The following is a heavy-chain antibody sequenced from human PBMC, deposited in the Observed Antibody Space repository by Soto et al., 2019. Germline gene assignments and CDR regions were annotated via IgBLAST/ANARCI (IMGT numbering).Heavy chain of an antibody. J-gene: IGHJ6*02. CDR3: AKDFKVSGSHYGTLNYYYGMDV. CDR2: ISYDGYLK. Sequence: PGGSLRLSCEASGFTFSKYGVQWVRQAPGKGLEWVAVISYDGYLKYYVDSVKGRFTVARDNSKNTLFLEMNSLRVEDTAVYFCAKDFKVSGSHYGTLNYYYGMDVWGQGTTVTVSS. CDR1: GFTFSKYG. V-gene: IGHV3-30*18. D-gene: IGHD3-10*01.